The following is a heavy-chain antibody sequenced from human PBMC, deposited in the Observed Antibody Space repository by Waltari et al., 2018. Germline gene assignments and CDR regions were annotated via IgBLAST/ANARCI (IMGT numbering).Heavy chain of an antibody. V-gene: IGHV4-39*02. CDR2: ISYGGST. CDR1: GDSISSHTYS. CDR3: ARRSRDSSGHFYSDY. Sequence: LQLQESGPGLVKPSEPLSLTCTVSGDSISSHTYSWARVRRPPGEGLAWIATISYGGSTYYKPSLKSRVTISIDTSKNHYSLVLTSVTAADTAVYYCARRSRDSSGHFYSDYWGQGTLVAVSS. J-gene: IGHJ4*02. D-gene: IGHD3-22*01.